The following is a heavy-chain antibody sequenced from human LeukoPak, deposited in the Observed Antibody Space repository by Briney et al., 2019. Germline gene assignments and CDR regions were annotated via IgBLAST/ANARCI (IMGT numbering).Heavy chain of an antibody. Sequence: PSETLSLTCTVSGGSISSNNDYWGWNRQPPGKGLEWIGSIYYSGSTYYNPSLKSRVTISVDTSKNQFSLRLSSVTAADTAVYFCARRMAVGGKVDYWGQGSLVTVSS. CDR3: ARRMAVGGKVDY. V-gene: IGHV4-39*01. CDR1: GGSISSNNDY. CDR2: IYYSGST. D-gene: IGHD6-19*01. J-gene: IGHJ4*02.